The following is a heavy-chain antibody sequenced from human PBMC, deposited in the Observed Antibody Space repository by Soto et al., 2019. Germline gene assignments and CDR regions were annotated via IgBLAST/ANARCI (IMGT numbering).Heavy chain of an antibody. J-gene: IGHJ4*02. CDR3: ARGYYYDSSGLDY. V-gene: IGHV4-30-4*01. CDR1: GGSISSGDYY. D-gene: IGHD3-22*01. Sequence: PSETLSLTCTVSGGSISSGDYYWSWIRQPPGKGLEWIGYIYYSGSTYYNPSLKSRVTISVDTSKNQFSLKLSSVTAADTAVYYCARGYYYDSSGLDYRGQGTLVTVSS. CDR2: IYYSGST.